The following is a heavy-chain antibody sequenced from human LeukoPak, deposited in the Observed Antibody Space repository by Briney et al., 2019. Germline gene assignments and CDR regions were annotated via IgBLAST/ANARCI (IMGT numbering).Heavy chain of an antibody. V-gene: IGHV4-34*01. CDR1: GGSFSGYY. CDR2: INHSGST. J-gene: IGHJ3*02. Sequence: SETLSLTCAVYGGSFSGYYWSWIRQPPGKGLEWFGEINHSGSTNYNPSLRSRVTISVDTSKNQFSLKLSSVTAADTAVYYCVPVAVAGTGVSIWGQGTMVTVSS. CDR3: VPVAVAGTGVSI. D-gene: IGHD6-19*01.